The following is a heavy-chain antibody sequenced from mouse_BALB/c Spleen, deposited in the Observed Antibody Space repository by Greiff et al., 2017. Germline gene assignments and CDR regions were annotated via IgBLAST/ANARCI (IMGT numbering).Heavy chain of an antibody. J-gene: IGHJ2*01. V-gene: IGHV14-3*02. CDR3: ARRGLGRWYFDY. CDR2: IDPANGNT. CDR1: GFNIKDTY. Sequence: EVMLVESGAELVKPGASVKLSCTASGFNIKDTYMHWVKQRPEQGLEWIGRIDPANGNTKYDPKFQGKATITADTSSNTAYLQLSSLTSEDTAVYYCARRGLGRWYFDYWGQGTTLTVSS. D-gene: IGHD4-1*01.